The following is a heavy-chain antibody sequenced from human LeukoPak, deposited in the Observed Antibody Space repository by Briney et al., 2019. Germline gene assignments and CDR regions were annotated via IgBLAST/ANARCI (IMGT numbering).Heavy chain of an antibody. CDR3: ARGGDPIWFDP. J-gene: IGHJ5*02. D-gene: IGHD2-21*02. CDR1: GGSISSYY. Sequence: PSETLSLTCTVSGGSISSYYWSWIRQPPGKGLEWIGYIYYSGSTYYNPSLKSRVTISVDTSKNQFSLKLSSVTAADTAVYYCARGGDPIWFDPWGQGTLVTVSS. V-gene: IGHV4-59*08. CDR2: IYYSGST.